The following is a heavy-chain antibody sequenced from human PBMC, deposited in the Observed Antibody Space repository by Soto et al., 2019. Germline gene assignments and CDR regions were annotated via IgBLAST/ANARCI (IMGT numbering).Heavy chain of an antibody. V-gene: IGHV4-34*01. Sequence: PSETLSLTCAVYGGSFSGYYWSWIRQPPGKGLEWIGEINHSGSTNYNPSLKSRVTISVDTSKNQFSLKLSSVTAADTAVYYCAGGGVILGRGTNWFDPWGQGTLVTVSS. J-gene: IGHJ5*02. CDR3: AGGGVILGRGTNWFDP. CDR1: GGSFSGYY. D-gene: IGHD3-16*01. CDR2: INHSGST.